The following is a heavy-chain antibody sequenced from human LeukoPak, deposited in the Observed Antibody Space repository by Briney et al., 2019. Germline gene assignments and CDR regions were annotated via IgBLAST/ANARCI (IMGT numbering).Heavy chain of an antibody. CDR1: GFTFSSYS. J-gene: IGHJ4*02. CDR3: ARDAYYYGSGSYYPPDY. V-gene: IGHV3-21*01. Sequence: GGSLRLSCAASGFTFSSYSMNWVRQAPGEGLEWVSSISSSSSYIYYADSVKGRFTISRDNAKNSPYLQMNSLRAEDTAVYYCARDAYYYGSGSYYPPDYWGQGTLVTVSS. CDR2: ISSSSSYI. D-gene: IGHD3-10*01.